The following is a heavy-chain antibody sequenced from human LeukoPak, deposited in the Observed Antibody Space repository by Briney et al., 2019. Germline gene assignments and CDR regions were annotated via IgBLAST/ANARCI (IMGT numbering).Heavy chain of an antibody. V-gene: IGHV3-49*03. CDR1: GFTFRDYA. D-gene: IGHD3-22*01. CDR3: TSNHDSSGYTPDY. J-gene: IGHJ4*02. Sequence: GGSLRLSCTASGFTFRDYAMSWFRQAPGKGLEWVGFIRSKAYGGTTEYAASVKGRFTISRDDSKSIAYLQMNSLKTEDTAVYYCTSNHDSSGYTPDYWGQGTLVTVSS. CDR2: IRSKAYGGTT.